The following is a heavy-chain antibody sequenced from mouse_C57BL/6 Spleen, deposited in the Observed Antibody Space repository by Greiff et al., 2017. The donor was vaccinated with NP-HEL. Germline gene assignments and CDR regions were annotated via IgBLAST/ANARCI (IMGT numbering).Heavy chain of an antibody. Sequence: QVQLQQPGTELVKPGASVKLSCKASGYTFTSYWMHWVKQRPGQGLEWIGMIHPNSGSTNYNEKFKSKATLTVDKSSSTAYMQLSSLTSEDSAVYYCARSLPVYAMDYWGQGTSVTVSS. J-gene: IGHJ4*01. CDR2: IHPNSGST. CDR3: ARSLPVYAMDY. V-gene: IGHV1-64*01. CDR1: GYTFTSYW.